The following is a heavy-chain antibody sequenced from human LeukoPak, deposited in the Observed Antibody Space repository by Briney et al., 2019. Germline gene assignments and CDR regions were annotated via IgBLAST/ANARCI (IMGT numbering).Heavy chain of an antibody. J-gene: IGHJ6*03. CDR2: MNPNSGNT. D-gene: IGHD3-3*01. CDR3: ARTQVVTIFGVVIYYYYYMDV. CDR1: GYTFTSYD. Sequence: ASVKVSCKASGYTFTSYDINWVRQATGQGLEWMGWMNPNSGNTGYAQKFQGRVTMTRNTSISTAYMELSSLRSEDTAVYYCARTQVVTIFGVVIYYYYYMDVWGKGTTVTVSS. V-gene: IGHV1-8*01.